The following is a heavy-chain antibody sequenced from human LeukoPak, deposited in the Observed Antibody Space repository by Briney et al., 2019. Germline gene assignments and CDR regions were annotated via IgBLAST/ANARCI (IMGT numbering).Heavy chain of an antibody. D-gene: IGHD6-13*01. CDR3: ARGRYSSSWYYFDY. V-gene: IGHV4-59*01. Sequence: KPSETLSLTCTVSGGSISSYYWSWIRQPPGKGLEWIGYIYYSGSTNYNPSLKSRVTISVDTSKNQFSLKLSSVTAADTAVYYYARGRYSSSWYYFDYWGQGTLVTVSS. CDR2: IYYSGST. J-gene: IGHJ4*02. CDR1: GGSISSYY.